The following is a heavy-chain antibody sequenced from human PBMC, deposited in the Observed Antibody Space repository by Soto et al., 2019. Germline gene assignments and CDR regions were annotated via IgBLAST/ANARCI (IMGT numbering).Heavy chain of an antibody. J-gene: IGHJ6*02. CDR1: GFTFSSYA. CDR2: ISYDGSNK. V-gene: IGHV3-30-3*01. Sequence: GGSLRLSCAASGFTFSSYAMHWVRQAPGKGLEWVAVISYDGSNKYYADSVKGRFTISRDNSKNTLYLQMNSLRAEDTAVYYCARVAARGWYYYGMDVWGQGTTVTVSS. D-gene: IGHD6-6*01. CDR3: ARVAARGWYYYGMDV.